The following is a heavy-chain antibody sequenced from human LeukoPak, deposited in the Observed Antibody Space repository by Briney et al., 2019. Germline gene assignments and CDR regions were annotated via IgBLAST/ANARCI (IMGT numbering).Heavy chain of an antibody. V-gene: IGHV3-53*01. CDR3: ARGRGAPSSPLYC. J-gene: IGHJ4*02. D-gene: IGHD1-26*01. Sequence: QPGGSLRLSCAASGFTVSSNYMSWVRQAPGKGPEWVSVIYSGGSTYYADSVKGRFTISRDNSKNTLYLQMNSLRAEDTAVYYCARGRGAPSSPLYCWGQGTLVTVSS. CDR2: IYSGGST. CDR1: GFTVSSNY.